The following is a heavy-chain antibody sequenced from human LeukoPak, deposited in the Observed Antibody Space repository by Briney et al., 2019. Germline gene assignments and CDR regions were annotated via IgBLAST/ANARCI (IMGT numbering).Heavy chain of an antibody. CDR1: GVAIGSSY. J-gene: IGHJ4*02. CDR2: IYSGGGT. Sequence: GESLRLSCAVPGVAIGSSYMSWVRQAPGKGLEWVSLIYSGGGTYYAHSVRGRFTISSDTSKNPLYLQTNRLRAEDTAVYYCERGGSGGYGKWGQGTLVTVSS. CDR3: ERGGSGGYGK. D-gene: IGHD5-12*01. V-gene: IGHV3-66*01.